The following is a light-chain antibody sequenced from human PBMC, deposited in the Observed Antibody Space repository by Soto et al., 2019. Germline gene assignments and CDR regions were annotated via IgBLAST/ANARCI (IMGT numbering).Light chain of an antibody. CDR2: DVS. V-gene: IGKV3-11*01. CDR1: QSVGTY. Sequence: EIVLTQSPATLSLSPGEGATLSCRASQSVGTYLVWYQQKPGQAPRLLMYDVSNRAAGIPARFSGSGSGTDFTLTISSLDPEDFAVYYCQQRSNWPPITFGQGTRLQIK. CDR3: QQRSNWPPIT. J-gene: IGKJ5*01.